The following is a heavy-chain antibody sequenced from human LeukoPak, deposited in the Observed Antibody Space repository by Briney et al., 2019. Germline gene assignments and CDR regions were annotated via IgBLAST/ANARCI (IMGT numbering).Heavy chain of an antibody. CDR1: GGSFSGYY. CDR2: INHSGST. CDR3: ARPMIDDAFDI. Sequence: PSETLSLTCAVYGGSFSGYYWSWIRQPPGKGLEWIGEINHSGSTNCNPSLKSRVTISVDTSKNQFSLKLSSVTAADTAVYYCARPMIDDAFDIWGQGTMVTVSS. J-gene: IGHJ3*02. D-gene: IGHD3-22*01. V-gene: IGHV4-34*01.